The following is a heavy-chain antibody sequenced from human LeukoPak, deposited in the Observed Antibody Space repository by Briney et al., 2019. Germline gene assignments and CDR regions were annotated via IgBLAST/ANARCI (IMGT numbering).Heavy chain of an antibody. V-gene: IGHV1-2*02. CDR1: GYTFTGYY. J-gene: IGHJ4*02. CDR3: ARDRGRVSSSLFGY. CDR2: INPNSGGT. D-gene: IGHD6-13*01. Sequence: ASVKVSCKASGYTFTGYYMHWVRQAPGQGLEWMGWINPNSGGTNYAQKFQGRVTMTRDTSISTAYMELSRLRSDDTAVYYCARDRGRVSSSLFGYWGQGTLVTVSS.